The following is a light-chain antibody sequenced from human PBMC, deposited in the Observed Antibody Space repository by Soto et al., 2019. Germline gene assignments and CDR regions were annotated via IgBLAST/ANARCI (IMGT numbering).Light chain of an antibody. CDR2: WES. V-gene: IGKV4-1*01. Sequence: DIVMTQSPDSLAVSLGERATINCTSSQSVLYSSNTKNYLAWYQQKPGQPPKLLIYWESTRESGVPDRFSGSGSGTDFPLTISSVQAEDVAVYYCQQYDSTPPTFGQGTKVEIK. J-gene: IGKJ1*01. CDR1: QSVLYSSNTKNY. CDR3: QQYDSTPPT.